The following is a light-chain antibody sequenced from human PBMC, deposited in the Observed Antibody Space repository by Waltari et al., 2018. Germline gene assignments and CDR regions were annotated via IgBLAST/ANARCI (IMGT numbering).Light chain of an antibody. CDR3: SSYTTSNTWV. V-gene: IGLV2-14*03. Sequence: QSALTQPASVSGSPGQSITISCTGTSSDVGVHNYVSWYQQHPGKAPKLMIYAVNKRPSGVSFRFSGSRSGNTASLTISALQAEDEADYYCSSYTTSNTWVFGGGTKLTVL. CDR2: AVN. CDR1: SSDVGVHNY. J-gene: IGLJ3*02.